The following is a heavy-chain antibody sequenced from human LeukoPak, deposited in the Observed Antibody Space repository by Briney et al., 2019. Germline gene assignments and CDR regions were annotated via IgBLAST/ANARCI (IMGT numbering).Heavy chain of an antibody. Sequence: ASVKVSCKASGGTFSSYAISWVRQAPGQGLEWMGGIIPIFGTANYAQKFQGRVTITTDESTSTAYMELSSLRSEDTAVYYCARAQGDGYNSAFDYWGQGTLVTFSS. CDR2: IIPIFGTA. D-gene: IGHD5-24*01. J-gene: IGHJ4*02. CDR3: ARAQGDGYNSAFDY. CDR1: GGTFSSYA. V-gene: IGHV1-69*05.